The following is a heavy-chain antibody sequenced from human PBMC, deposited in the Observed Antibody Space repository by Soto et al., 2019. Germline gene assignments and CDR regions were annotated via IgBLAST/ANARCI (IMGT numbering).Heavy chain of an antibody. CDR2: IDPSDSYT. V-gene: IGHV5-10-1*01. D-gene: IGHD6-13*01. Sequence: EVQLVQSGAEVKKPGESLRISCKGSGYSFTSYWISWVRQMPGKGLEWMGRIDPSDSYTNYSPSFQGHVTISADKSISTAYLQGSSLKASDTAMYYCARHTWLIAAAGRREGYYYGMDVWGQGTTVTVSS. J-gene: IGHJ6*02. CDR3: ARHTWLIAAAGRREGYYYGMDV. CDR1: GYSFTSYW.